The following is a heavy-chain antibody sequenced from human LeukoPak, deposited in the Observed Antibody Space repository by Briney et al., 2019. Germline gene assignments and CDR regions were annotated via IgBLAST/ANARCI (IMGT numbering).Heavy chain of an antibody. D-gene: IGHD2-8*01. J-gene: IGHJ3*02. CDR1: GFTFSDYY. Sequence: PGGSLLLSCAASGFTFSDYYMSWIRQAPGKGLEWVSYISSSSTYTSYADSVRGRFTISRDNAKNSLYLQLNSLRAEDTAVYYCAREPNTFDIWGRGTMVSASP. CDR3: AREPNTFDI. CDR2: ISSSSTYT. V-gene: IGHV3-11*05.